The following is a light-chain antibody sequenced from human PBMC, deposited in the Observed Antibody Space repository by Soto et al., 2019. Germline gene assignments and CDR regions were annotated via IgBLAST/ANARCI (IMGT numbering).Light chain of an antibody. CDR3: QQSYSTSAPT. CDR1: QGVSSW. CDR2: SAS. V-gene: IGKV1-12*01. Sequence: DIQMTQSPSSVSASVGDRVTITCRASQGVSSWLAWYQQKPGKAPKLVIYSASSLQSGVPPRFSGSGSGTDFTLTISSLQPEDLATYYCQQSYSTSAPTFGQGTRLEIK. J-gene: IGKJ5*01.